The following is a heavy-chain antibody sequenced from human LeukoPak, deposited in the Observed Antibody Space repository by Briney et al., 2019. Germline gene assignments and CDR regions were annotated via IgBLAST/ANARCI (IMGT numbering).Heavy chain of an antibody. CDR3: AREAQQLVDLYYYYYYMDV. CDR1: GFTFSSYS. V-gene: IGHV3-48*02. J-gene: IGHJ6*03. Sequence: GGSLRLSCAASGFTFSSYSMKWVRQAPGKGLEWVSYISSSSSTIYYADSVKGRFTISRDNAKNSLYLQMNSLRDEDTAVYYCAREAQQLVDLYYYYYYMDVWGKGTTVTVSS. CDR2: ISSSSSTI. D-gene: IGHD6-13*01.